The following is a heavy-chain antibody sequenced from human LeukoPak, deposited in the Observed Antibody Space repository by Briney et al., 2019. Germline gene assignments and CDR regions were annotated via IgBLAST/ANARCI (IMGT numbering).Heavy chain of an antibody. D-gene: IGHD5-12*01. J-gene: IGHJ6*04. CDR3: AKEGDEFRGYLDV. CDR2: IHNDGTMG. V-gene: IGHV3-30*02. CDR1: GFTFSRLG. Sequence: PGGSLRLSCATSGFTFSRLGMQWVRQAPGKWLEWVAVIHNDGTMGQYADSVKGRFTISKDFSRNTLHLQMHSLRDDDTAVYYCAKEGDEFRGYLDVWGKGTTVTVSS.